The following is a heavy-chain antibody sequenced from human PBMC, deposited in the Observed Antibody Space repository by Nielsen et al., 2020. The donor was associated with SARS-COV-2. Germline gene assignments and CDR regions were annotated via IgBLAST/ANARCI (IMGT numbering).Heavy chain of an antibody. J-gene: IGHJ6*02. CDR3: ARDIVVVPAAKGFYYYYGMDV. Sequence: GSLRLSCAASGFTFSSYSMNWVRQAPGKGLEWVSYISSSSSYIYYADSVKGRFTISRDNAKNSLYLQMNSLRAEDTAVYYCARDIVVVPAAKGFYYYYGMDVWGQGTTVTVSS. D-gene: IGHD2-2*01. CDR2: ISSSSSYI. CDR1: GFTFSSYS. V-gene: IGHV3-21*01.